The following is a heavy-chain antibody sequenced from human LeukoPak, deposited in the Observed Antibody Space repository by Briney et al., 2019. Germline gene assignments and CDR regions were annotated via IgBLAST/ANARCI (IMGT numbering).Heavy chain of an antibody. Sequence: PGRSLRLSCAASGFTFSSYGMHWVRQAPGKGLEWVAVISYDGSNKYYADSVKGRFTISRDNSKNTLYLQMNSLRAEDTAVYYCASPTRITMVRGAPYYGMDVWGQGTTVTVSS. CDR1: GFTFSSYG. V-gene: IGHV3-30*03. J-gene: IGHJ6*02. D-gene: IGHD3-10*01. CDR3: ASPTRITMVRGAPYYGMDV. CDR2: ISYDGSNK.